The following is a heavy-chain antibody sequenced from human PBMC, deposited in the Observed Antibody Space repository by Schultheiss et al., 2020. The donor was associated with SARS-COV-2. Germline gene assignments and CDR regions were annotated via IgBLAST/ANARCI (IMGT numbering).Heavy chain of an antibody. CDR1: GYTFTDYY. CDR3: ARGQQLGDNWFDP. V-gene: IGHV3-11*06. Sequence: GGSLRLSCSASGYTFTDYYMSWIRQAPGKAPEWVSYISSDRTDIKYADSVKGRFTISRDNAKNSLYLQMNSLRAEDTAVYYCARGQQLGDNWFDPWGQGTLVTVSS. J-gene: IGHJ5*02. CDR2: ISSDRTDI. D-gene: IGHD6-13*01.